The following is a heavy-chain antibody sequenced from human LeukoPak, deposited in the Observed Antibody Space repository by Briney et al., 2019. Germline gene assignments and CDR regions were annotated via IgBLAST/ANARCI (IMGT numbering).Heavy chain of an antibody. CDR2: IFSSGNN. CDR1: GFTFSSFA. Sequence: GSLRLSCAASGFTFSSFAMSWIRQPAGKGLEYIGRIFSSGNNNYNPSLKSRITMSADTSKNQFSLNLSSVTAADSAVYYCASFCASTTCYNDGTNFAFWGQGTLVTVSS. V-gene: IGHV4-4*07. J-gene: IGHJ4*02. D-gene: IGHD2-2*01. CDR3: ASFCASTTCYNDGTNFAF.